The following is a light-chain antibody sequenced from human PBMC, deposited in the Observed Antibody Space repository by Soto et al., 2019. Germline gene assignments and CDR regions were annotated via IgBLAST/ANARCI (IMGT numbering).Light chain of an antibody. J-gene: IGLJ1*01. CDR2: ANN. CDR3: AIWDDSLNDFYV. Sequence: QSALTQPPSASGTPGQRVTISCSGSMSNFGSNYVYWYQQLPGAAPKLLIYANNQRPAGVPARFSASKSGTSASLAIGGLRSEDEADYYCAIWDDSLNDFYVFGTGTKVTVL. V-gene: IGLV1-47*02. CDR1: MSNFGSNY.